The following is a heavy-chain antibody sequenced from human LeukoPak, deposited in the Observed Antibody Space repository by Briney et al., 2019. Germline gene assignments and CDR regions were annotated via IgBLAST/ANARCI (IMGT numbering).Heavy chain of an antibody. CDR2: INHSGST. CDR1: GGSSSGYY. J-gene: IGHJ4*02. CDR3: ARTRGWSFDY. V-gene: IGHV4-34*01. Sequence: KPSETLSLTCAVYGGSSSGYYWSWIRQPPGKGLEWIGEINHSGSTNYNPSLKSRVTISVDTSKNQFSLKLSSVTAADTAVYYCARTRGWSFDYWGQGTLVTVSS. D-gene: IGHD6-19*01.